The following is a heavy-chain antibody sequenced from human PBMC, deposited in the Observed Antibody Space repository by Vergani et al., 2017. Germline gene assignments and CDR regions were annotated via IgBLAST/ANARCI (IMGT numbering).Heavy chain of an antibody. Sequence: EVQLVESGGGLVQPGGSLRLSCAASGFTFSSYSMNWVRQAPGRGLEWVSYISSSSSTIYYADSVKGRFTISRDNAKNSLFLQMNSLRDEETAVYYCARESNYYGSGSTPVGRAVYGMDVWGQGTTVTVSS. CDR1: GFTFSSYS. V-gene: IGHV3-48*02. CDR3: ARESNYYGSGSTPVGRAVYGMDV. D-gene: IGHD3-10*01. J-gene: IGHJ6*02. CDR2: ISSSSSTI.